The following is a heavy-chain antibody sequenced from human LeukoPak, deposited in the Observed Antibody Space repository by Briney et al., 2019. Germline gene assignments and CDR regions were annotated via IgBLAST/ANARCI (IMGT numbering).Heavy chain of an antibody. D-gene: IGHD2-8*01. CDR3: ARWFNGGHSSPSDV. Sequence: GGSLRLSCGASGFPFDDFGRSWVRQVPGKGLEWVSGINWKGDRTGYGDSVKGRFTVSRDNAKKSVFLQMNSLKAEDTALYHCARWFNGGHSSPSDVWGQGTMVTVS. J-gene: IGHJ3*01. CDR1: GFPFDDFG. V-gene: IGHV3-20*01. CDR2: INWKGDRT.